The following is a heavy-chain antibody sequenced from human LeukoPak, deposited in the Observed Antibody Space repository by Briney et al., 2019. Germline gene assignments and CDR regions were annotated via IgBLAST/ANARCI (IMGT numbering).Heavy chain of an antibody. J-gene: IGHJ4*02. CDR3: ARVHDYYDSSGYYGPGRRYEESFDY. CDR2: ISSSSSYI. D-gene: IGHD3-22*01. V-gene: IGHV3-21*01. CDR1: GFTFSSYS. Sequence: GGSLRLSCAASGFTFSSYSMNWVRQAPGKGLEWVSSISSSSSYIYYADSVKGRFTISRDNAKNSLYLQMNSLRAEDTAVYYCARVHDYYDSSGYYGPGRRYEESFDYWGQGTLVTVSS.